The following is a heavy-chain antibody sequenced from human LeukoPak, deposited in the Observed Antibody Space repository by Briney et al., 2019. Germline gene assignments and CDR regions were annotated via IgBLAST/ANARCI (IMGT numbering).Heavy chain of an antibody. J-gene: IGHJ4*02. CDR1: GFTFSSYG. V-gene: IGHV3-21*01. CDR3: ARVRRWYYGSGSYYSLDY. D-gene: IGHD3-10*01. CDR2: ISSSSSYI. Sequence: GGSLRLSCAASGFTFSSYGMNWVRQAPGKGLEWVSSISSSSSYIYYADSVKGRFTISRDNAKNSLYLQMNSLRAEDTSVYYCARVRRWYYGSGSYYSLDYWGQGTLVTVSS.